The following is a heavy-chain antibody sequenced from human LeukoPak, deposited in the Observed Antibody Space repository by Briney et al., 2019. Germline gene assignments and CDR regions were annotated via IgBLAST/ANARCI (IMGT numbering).Heavy chain of an antibody. J-gene: IGHJ5*02. D-gene: IGHD3-22*01. CDR2: IYYSGST. CDR3: ARGSPNNSGYSPSCFAP. Sequence: PSETLSPTCTVSGGSISSSSYYWGWIRQPPGKGLEWIGSIYYSGSTYYNPSLKSRVTISVDTSKNQFSLKLSSVTAADTAVYYCARGSPNNSGYSPSCFAPWGQGTLVTVSS. V-gene: IGHV4-39*07. CDR1: GGSISSSSYY.